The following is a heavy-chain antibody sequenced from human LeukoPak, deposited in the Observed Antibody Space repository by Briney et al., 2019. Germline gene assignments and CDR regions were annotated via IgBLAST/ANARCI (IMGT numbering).Heavy chain of an antibody. CDR1: GFTFSSYP. D-gene: IGHD5-24*01. Sequence: GGPLGLSWAPSGFTFSSYPISWFGQAPGKGLDWVSAISGSGGSTYYADSVKGRFTISRDNSKNTLYLQMNSLRAEDTAVYYCAKGQRWLQLVDYWGQGTLVTVSS. V-gene: IGHV3-23*01. CDR2: ISGSGGST. J-gene: IGHJ4*02. CDR3: AKGQRWLQLVDY.